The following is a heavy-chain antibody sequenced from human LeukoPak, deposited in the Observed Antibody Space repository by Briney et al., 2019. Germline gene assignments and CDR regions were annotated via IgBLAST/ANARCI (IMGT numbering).Heavy chain of an antibody. CDR2: ICYSGST. D-gene: IGHD1-14*01. CDR1: GGSIRSYY. V-gene: IGHV4-59*08. CDR3: ARSANWNHASFDY. J-gene: IGHJ4*02. Sequence: SETLSLTCTVSGGSIRSYYWSWIRQPPGKGLEWIGYICYSGSTNYNPSLKSRVTTSVDTSKNQFSLKLSSVTAADTAVYYCARSANWNHASFDYWGQGTLVTVPS.